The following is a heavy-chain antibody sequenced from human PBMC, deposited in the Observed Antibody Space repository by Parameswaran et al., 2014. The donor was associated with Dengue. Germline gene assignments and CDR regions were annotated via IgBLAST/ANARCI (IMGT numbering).Heavy chain of an antibody. Sequence: RWIRQPPGKGLEWIGYIDYSGSTYYNPSLKSRVTMSVDTSKNQFSLKLSSVTAADTAVYYCAVVTGFYGTTYDYWGQGALVTVSS. CDR2: IDYSGST. CDR3: AVVTGFYGTTYDY. D-gene: IGHD3-9*01. J-gene: IGHJ4*02. V-gene: IGHV4-31*02.